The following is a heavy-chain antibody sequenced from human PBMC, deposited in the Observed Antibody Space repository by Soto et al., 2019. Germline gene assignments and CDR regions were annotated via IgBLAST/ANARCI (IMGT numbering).Heavy chain of an antibody. CDR1: GGSISSGGYS. J-gene: IGHJ3*02. Sequence: SETLSLTCAVSGGSISSGGYSWSWIRQPPGKGLEWIGFIYYSGNTYYNPSLKSRVTISIDTSKNQFSLHLSSVTAADTAMYYCAGEPKGGPAAGAFEIWGQGTMVTVSS. V-gene: IGHV4-30-2*05. CDR2: IYYSGNT. D-gene: IGHD6-25*01. CDR3: AGEPKGGPAAGAFEI.